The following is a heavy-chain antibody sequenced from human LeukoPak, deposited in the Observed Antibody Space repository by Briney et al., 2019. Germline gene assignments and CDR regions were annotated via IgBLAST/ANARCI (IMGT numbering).Heavy chain of an antibody. D-gene: IGHD2-2*01. Sequence: PGGSLRLSCAASGFTFSNYGMYWVRQAPGKGLEWVAVIWHDGSHKYYAESVKGRFTISRANSNNTLYLQLTSLRAEDTAVFYCAKASSASPSSLNFWGQGTLVTVSS. J-gene: IGHJ4*02. CDR3: AKASSASPSSLNF. V-gene: IGHV3-33*06. CDR1: GFTFSNYG. CDR2: IWHDGSHK.